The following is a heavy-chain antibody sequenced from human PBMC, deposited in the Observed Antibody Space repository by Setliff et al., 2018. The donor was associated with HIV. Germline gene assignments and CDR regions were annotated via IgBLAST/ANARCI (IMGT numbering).Heavy chain of an antibody. V-gene: IGHV4-39*01. Sequence: PSETLSLTCTVSGGSIGSSSSYWGWIRQPPGKGLEWIGIIYYSGSTYYKPSLKSRVAISVDTSKNQFSLKLNSVTAADTAMYYCARVVDADYLDYWGQGTPVTVSS. CDR3: ARVVDADYLDY. D-gene: IGHD2-15*01. CDR2: IYYSGST. J-gene: IGHJ4*02. CDR1: GGSIGSSSSY.